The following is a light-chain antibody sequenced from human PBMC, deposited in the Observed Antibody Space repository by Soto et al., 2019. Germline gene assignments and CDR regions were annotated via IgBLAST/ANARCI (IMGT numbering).Light chain of an antibody. Sequence: DIPMTQSPSTLSASVGDRVTITCRASQSISSWLAWYQQKPGKAPKILIYKASSLESGVPSRFSGSGSGTEFTLTISSLEPDDFATYYCQHYNSYSPTFGQGTKLEIK. CDR3: QHYNSYSPT. J-gene: IGKJ2*01. CDR2: KAS. V-gene: IGKV1-5*03. CDR1: QSISSW.